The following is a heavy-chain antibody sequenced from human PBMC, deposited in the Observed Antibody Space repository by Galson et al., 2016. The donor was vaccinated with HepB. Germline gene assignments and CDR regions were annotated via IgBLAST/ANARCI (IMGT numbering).Heavy chain of an antibody. CDR3: AKSLFRGARDF. CDR1: GFTFNFYG. D-gene: IGHD3-10*01. CDR2: TSDNGFNK. V-gene: IGHV3-30*18. Sequence: SLRLSCAASGFTFNFYGMHWVRQAPGKGLEWVAVTSDNGFNKYYSDSVKGRFTISRDNARNILYLQMDGLRNEDTALYFCAKSLFRGARDFWGQGTLVTVSS. J-gene: IGHJ4*02.